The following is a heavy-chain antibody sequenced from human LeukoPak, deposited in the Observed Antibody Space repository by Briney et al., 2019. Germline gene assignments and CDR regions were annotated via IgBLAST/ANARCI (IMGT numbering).Heavy chain of an antibody. CDR3: ARDLLYYDSSGCDY. CDR2: ITSSSSYI. Sequence: GGSLRLSCAASGFTFSSYSMNWVRQAPGKGLEWVSSITSSSSYIYYADSLKGRFTISRDNAKNSLYLQMNSLRAEDTAVYYCARDLLYYDSSGCDYWGQGTLVTVSS. CDR1: GFTFSSYS. V-gene: IGHV3-21*01. J-gene: IGHJ4*02. D-gene: IGHD3-22*01.